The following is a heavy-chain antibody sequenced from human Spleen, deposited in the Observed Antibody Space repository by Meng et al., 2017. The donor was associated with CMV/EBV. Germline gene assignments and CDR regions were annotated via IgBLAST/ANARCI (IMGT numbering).Heavy chain of an antibody. CDR2: IYPGDSDT. CDR1: GYSFTSYW. D-gene: IGHD3-16*01. V-gene: IGHV5-51*01. J-gene: IGHJ4*01. CDR3: ARLEGVANYLDY. Sequence: KVSCKGSGYSFTSYWIGWVRQMPGQGLEWLGIIYPGDSDTRYSPSFPGQVTISVDKSISTAYLQWSSLKASDTALYYCARLEGVANYLDYWGQGTLVTVSS.